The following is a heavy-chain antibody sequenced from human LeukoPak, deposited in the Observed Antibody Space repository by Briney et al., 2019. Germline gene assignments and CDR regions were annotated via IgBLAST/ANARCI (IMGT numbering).Heavy chain of an antibody. CDR2: IYHSGST. Sequence: PSETLSLTCAVSGYSISSGYYWGWIRQPPGKGLEWIGSIYHSGSTYYNPSLKSRVTMSVDTSKNQLSLKLRSVTAADTAVYYCTANPHRDGPLNCWGQGTLVTVSS. J-gene: IGHJ4*02. D-gene: IGHD5-24*01. V-gene: IGHV4-38-2*01. CDR3: TANPHRDGPLNC. CDR1: GYSISSGYY.